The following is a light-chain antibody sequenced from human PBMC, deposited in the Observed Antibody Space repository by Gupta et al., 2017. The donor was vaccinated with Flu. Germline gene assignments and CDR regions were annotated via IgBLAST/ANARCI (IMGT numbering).Light chain of an antibody. Sequence: EIVLTQSPGPLSLSPGERATLSCRASQSVSSSYLAWYQQKPGQAPRLLIYGASSRATGIPDRFSGSGSGTDFTLTISRLEPEDFAVYYCQQYGSSPPGFGQGTKLEIK. CDR3: QQYGSSPPG. V-gene: IGKV3-20*01. J-gene: IGKJ2*03. CDR1: QSVSSSY. CDR2: GAS.